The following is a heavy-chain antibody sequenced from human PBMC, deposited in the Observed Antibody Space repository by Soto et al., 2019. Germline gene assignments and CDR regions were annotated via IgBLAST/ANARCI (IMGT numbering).Heavy chain of an antibody. CDR1: GYSFTSYW. CDR3: ARRGFGSGWPWLGAFDI. CDR2: IYPGDSDT. V-gene: IGHV5-51*01. Sequence: PGESLKISCKGSGYSFTSYWIGWVRQMPGKGPEWMGIIYPGDSDTRYSPSFQGQVTISADKSISTAYLQWSSLKASDTATYYCARRGFGSGWPWLGAFDIWGQGTMVTVSS. D-gene: IGHD6-19*01. J-gene: IGHJ3*02.